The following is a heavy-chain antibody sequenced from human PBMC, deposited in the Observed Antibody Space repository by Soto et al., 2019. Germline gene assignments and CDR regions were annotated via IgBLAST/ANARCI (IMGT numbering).Heavy chain of an antibody. Sequence: EVQLVESGGGLVQPGGSLRLSCAASGFTFSACALNWVRQTPGRGLEWVSYISPTSGTIYYADSVKGRFTISRDNAKNSLYLQMNSLRDEDTALYYCARDPPGAGGGIFDYWGQGTLVTVSS. CDR3: ARDPPGAGGGIFDY. D-gene: IGHD3-10*01. J-gene: IGHJ4*02. CDR1: GFTFSACA. V-gene: IGHV3-48*02. CDR2: ISPTSGTI.